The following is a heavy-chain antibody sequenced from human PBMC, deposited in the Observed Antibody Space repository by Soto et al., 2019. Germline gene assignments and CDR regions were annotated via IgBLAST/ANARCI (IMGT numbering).Heavy chain of an antibody. D-gene: IGHD4-17*01. CDR2: IRSKAYGGTT. V-gene: IGHV3-49*03. CDR3: TRDPADYGALYFQH. CDR1: GFTFGDYA. Sequence: GGSLRLSCTASGFTFGDYAMSWFRQAPGKWLEWVGFIRSKAYGGTTEYAASVKGRFTISRDDSKSIAYLQMNSLKTEDTAVYYCTRDPADYGALYFQHWGQGTLVTVSS. J-gene: IGHJ1*01.